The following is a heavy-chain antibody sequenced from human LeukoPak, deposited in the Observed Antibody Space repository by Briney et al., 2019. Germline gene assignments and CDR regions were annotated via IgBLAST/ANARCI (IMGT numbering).Heavy chain of an antibody. J-gene: IGHJ4*02. CDR1: GFTSSSYA. Sequence: PGRSLRLSCAASGFTSSSYAMHWVRQAPGKGQEWVAVISYDGSNKYYADSVKGRFTISRDNSKNTLYLQMNSLRAEDTAVYYCARDVSYYYDSSGYPDYWGQGTLVTVSS. CDR3: ARDVSYYYDSSGYPDY. D-gene: IGHD3-22*01. V-gene: IGHV3-30*04. CDR2: ISYDGSNK.